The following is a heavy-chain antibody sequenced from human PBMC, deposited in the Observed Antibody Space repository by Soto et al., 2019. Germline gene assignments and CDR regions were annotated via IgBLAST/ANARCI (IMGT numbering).Heavy chain of an antibody. Sequence: QVQLVQSGAEVKKPGSSVRVSCKASGGTLNSYTISWERQAPGQGLEWMGGIIPVFGTTDYAQKFQGRVTITADQSTGTAYLYLFSLRSEDTAIYYCSISNSYGRGDFWGQGTLVTVSS. D-gene: IGHD4-17*01. CDR1: GGTLNSYT. V-gene: IGHV1-69*01. CDR2: IIPVFGTT. J-gene: IGHJ4*02. CDR3: SISNSYGRGDF.